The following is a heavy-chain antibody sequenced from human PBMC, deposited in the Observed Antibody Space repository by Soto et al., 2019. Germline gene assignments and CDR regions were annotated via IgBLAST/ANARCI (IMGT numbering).Heavy chain of an antibody. Sequence: DVQLVESGGGLVKPGGSLRLSCAASGFTFSSYSMNWVRQAPGKGLEWVSSISSSSSYIYYADSVKGRFTISRDNAKNSLYLHMNSLRAEDTAVYYCARVVLDAFDIWGQGTMVTVSS. CDR1: GFTFSSYS. CDR3: ARVVLDAFDI. V-gene: IGHV3-21*01. J-gene: IGHJ3*02. CDR2: ISSSSSYI.